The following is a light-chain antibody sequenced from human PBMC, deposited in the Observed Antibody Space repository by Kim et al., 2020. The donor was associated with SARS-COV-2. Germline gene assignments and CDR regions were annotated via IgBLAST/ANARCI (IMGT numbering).Light chain of an antibody. CDR1: ESVSSH. CDR3: QQYNDWPLT. V-gene: IGKV3-15*01. CDR2: GTS. J-gene: IGKJ4*01. Sequence: VSPGERATLSCRASESVSSHLAWYQKKPGQAPSRLIYGTSTRATGIPARFSGSGSGTEFTLSITSLQSEDSAVYYCQQYNDWPLTFGGGTKVDIK.